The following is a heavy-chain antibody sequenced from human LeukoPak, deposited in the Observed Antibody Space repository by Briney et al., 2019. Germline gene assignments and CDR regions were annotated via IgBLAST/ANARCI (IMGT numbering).Heavy chain of an antibody. Sequence: PGGSLRLSCAASGFTFSSYTMNWVRQAPGKGLEWVSSVSSSSNYIYYGDSVTGRFTISRDNAKNLLYLQMNSLRAEDTAVYYCGRDGGGGNAFDIWGQGTMVTVSS. CDR1: GFTFSSYT. J-gene: IGHJ3*02. V-gene: IGHV3-21*04. D-gene: IGHD3-16*01. CDR3: GRDGGGGNAFDI. CDR2: VSSSSNYI.